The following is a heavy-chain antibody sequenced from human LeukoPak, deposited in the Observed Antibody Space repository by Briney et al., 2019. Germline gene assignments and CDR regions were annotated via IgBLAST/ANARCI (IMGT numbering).Heavy chain of an antibody. CDR2: ISGSGGST. V-gene: IGHV3-23*01. CDR1: RFTFSSYG. J-gene: IGHJ6*03. CDR3: ARSLRVRGVPDYMDV. D-gene: IGHD3-10*02. Sequence: PGGSLRLSCAASRFTFSSYGMSWVRQAPGKGLEWVSGISGSGGSTYYADTVKGRFTISRDNSKNMLYLQMNSLRAEDTAVYYCARSLRVRGVPDYMDVWGKGTTVIISS.